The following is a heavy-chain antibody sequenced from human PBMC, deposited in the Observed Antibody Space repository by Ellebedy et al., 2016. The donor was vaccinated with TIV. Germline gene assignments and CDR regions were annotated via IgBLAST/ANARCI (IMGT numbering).Heavy chain of an antibody. CDR3: ASGEYYCSGGSCYLHYYYGMDV. V-gene: IGHV5-51*01. CDR2: IYPRDSDT. J-gene: IGHJ6*02. Sequence: GESLKISCKGSGYSFTSYWIGWVRQMPGKGLEWMGIIYPRDSDTRYSPSFQGQVTMSVDKSSSTAYLQWSSLKASDTAMYYCASGEYYCSGGSCYLHYYYGMDVWGQGTTVTVSS. D-gene: IGHD2-15*01. CDR1: GYSFTSYW.